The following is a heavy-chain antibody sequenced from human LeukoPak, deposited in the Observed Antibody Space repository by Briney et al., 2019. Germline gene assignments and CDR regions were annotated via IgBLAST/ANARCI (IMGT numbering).Heavy chain of an antibody. J-gene: IGHJ6*03. V-gene: IGHV3-21*01. Sequence: GGSLRLSCAASGFTFSSYSMNWVRQAPGKGVEWVSSISSSSSYISYADSVKGRFTISRDNAKNSLYLQMNSLRAEDTAVYYCARDLAGYCSGGSCYTYYYYYYMDVWGKGTTVTVSS. CDR3: ARDLAGYCSGGSCYTYYYYYYMDV. CDR2: ISSSSSYI. CDR1: GFTFSSYS. D-gene: IGHD2-15*01.